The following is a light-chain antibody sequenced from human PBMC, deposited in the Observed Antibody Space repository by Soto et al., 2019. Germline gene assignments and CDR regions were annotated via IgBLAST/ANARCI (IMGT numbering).Light chain of an antibody. V-gene: IGLV2-14*01. Sequence: QSALTQPASVSGSPGQSITVSCTGTSSDVSVYNYVSWYQQHPGKAHQLMIYDVSKRPSGFYHRFSGSKSGNTDSLTISCLQAEDEADHYCSSYTRSATLVFGRGTKVTLL. CDR3: SSYTRSATLV. CDR2: DVS. CDR1: SSDVSVYNY. J-gene: IGLJ2*01.